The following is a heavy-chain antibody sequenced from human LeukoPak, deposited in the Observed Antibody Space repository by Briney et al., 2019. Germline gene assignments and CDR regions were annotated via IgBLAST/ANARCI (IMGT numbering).Heavy chain of an antibody. CDR1: GFTFSNFW. CDR2: IKQDGSEK. J-gene: IGHJ3*02. CDR3: AREGGYAFDI. Sequence: GGSLRLSCAASGFTFSNFWMSWVRQAPGKGLEWVANIKQDGSEKLYVDSVKGRFTISRDNAKNSLYLQMNSLRAEDTAMYYCAREGGYAFDIWGQGTMVTVPS. V-gene: IGHV3-7*01. D-gene: IGHD3-16*01.